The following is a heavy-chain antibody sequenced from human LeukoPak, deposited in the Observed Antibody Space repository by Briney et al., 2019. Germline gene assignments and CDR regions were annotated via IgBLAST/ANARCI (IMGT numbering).Heavy chain of an antibody. CDR1: GGSVSSSIYY. J-gene: IGHJ6*03. Sequence: PSETLSLTCTVSGGSVSSSIYYWGWIRQPPGKGLEWIGSIYYSGNTYFNPSLKSRVIISLDTSKNQISLKMNSMTAADTAVYYCARGQPPYDILTGYSDYYYYYMDVWGKGTTVTISS. CDR3: ARGQPPYDILTGYSDYYYYYMDV. D-gene: IGHD3-9*01. CDR2: IYYSGNT. V-gene: IGHV4-39*07.